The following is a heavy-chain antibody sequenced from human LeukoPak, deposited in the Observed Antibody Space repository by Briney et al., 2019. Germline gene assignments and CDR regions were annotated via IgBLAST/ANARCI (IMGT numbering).Heavy chain of an antibody. J-gene: IGHJ4*02. D-gene: IGHD2-21*01. V-gene: IGHV3-23*01. CDR3: AKNNFAAIHKSSLDY. Sequence: GGSLRLSCAASGFTFSPNGMTWVRQAPGKGLEWVSAISGSGGSTYYADSVKGRFTISRDNSKNTLYLQMNSLRAEDTAVYYCAKNNFAAIHKSSLDYWGQGTLVTVSS. CDR1: GFTFSPNG. CDR2: ISGSGGST.